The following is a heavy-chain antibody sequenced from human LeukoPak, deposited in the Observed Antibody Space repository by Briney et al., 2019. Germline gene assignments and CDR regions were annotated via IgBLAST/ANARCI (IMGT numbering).Heavy chain of an antibody. Sequence: GGSLRLSCAASGFTFNSYAMSWVRQAPGKGLEGGSAISGSGGSTYYADSVKVRFTISRDNSKNTLYLQMNSLRAEDTAVYYCAKGGSSWRYWGQGTLVTVSS. V-gene: IGHV3-23*01. CDR3: AKGGSSWRY. CDR2: ISGSGGST. J-gene: IGHJ4*02. D-gene: IGHD6-13*01. CDR1: GFTFNSYA.